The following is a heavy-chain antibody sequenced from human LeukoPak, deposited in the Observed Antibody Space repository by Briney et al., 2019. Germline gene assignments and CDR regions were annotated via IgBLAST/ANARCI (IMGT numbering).Heavy chain of an antibody. CDR1: GYTLTDYY. CDR3: ATQADCSSTSCSIDY. CDR2: INPNSGGT. D-gene: IGHD2-2*01. J-gene: IGHJ4*02. Sequence: ASVKVSCKASGYTLTDYYMHWVRQAPGQGLEWMGRINPNSGGTNYAQKFQGRVTMTRDTSISTVYMELSRLRSDDTAVYYCATQADCSSTSCSIDYWGQGTLVTVSS. V-gene: IGHV1-2*06.